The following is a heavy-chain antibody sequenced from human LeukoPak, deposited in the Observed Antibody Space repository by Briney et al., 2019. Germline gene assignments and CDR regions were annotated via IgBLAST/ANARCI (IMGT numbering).Heavy chain of an antibody. D-gene: IGHD1-7*01. V-gene: IGHV3-30*02. CDR1: GFTFSNYG. CDR3: VNGKEELGDY. CDR2: IRYDGSNK. Sequence: GGSLRLSCAASGFTFSNYGMHWVRQAPGKGLEWVASIRYDGSNKNYADSVKGRFTISRDNSKNTLYLQMNSLRAEDTAVYYCVNGKEELGDYWGQGTLVTVSS. J-gene: IGHJ4*02.